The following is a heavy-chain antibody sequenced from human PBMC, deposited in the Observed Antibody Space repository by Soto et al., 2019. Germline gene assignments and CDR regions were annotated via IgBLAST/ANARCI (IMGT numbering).Heavy chain of an antibody. J-gene: IGHJ4*02. V-gene: IGHV4-4*02. Sequence: SETLSLTCAVSGGSISSSNWWSWVRQPPGEGLEWIGEIYHSGSTNYNPSLKSRVTISVDKSKNQFSLKLSSVTAADTAVYYCARVRVVRGLLGPFDYWGQGTLVTVPQ. CDR2: IYHSGST. CDR3: ARVRVVRGLLGPFDY. D-gene: IGHD2-15*01. CDR1: GGSISSSNW.